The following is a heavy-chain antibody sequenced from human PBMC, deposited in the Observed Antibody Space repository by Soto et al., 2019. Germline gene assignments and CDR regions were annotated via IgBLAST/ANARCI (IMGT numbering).Heavy chain of an antibody. CDR2: IGTAGDT. D-gene: IGHD6-13*01. V-gene: IGHV3-13*01. Sequence: GGSLRLSCAASGFTFSSYDMHWVRQATGKGLEWVSAIGTAGDTYYPGSVKGRFTISRENAKNSLYLQMNSLRAGDTAVYYCARAIRYSSSWYALDYWGQGTLVTVSS. CDR1: GFTFSSYD. J-gene: IGHJ4*02. CDR3: ARAIRYSSSWYALDY.